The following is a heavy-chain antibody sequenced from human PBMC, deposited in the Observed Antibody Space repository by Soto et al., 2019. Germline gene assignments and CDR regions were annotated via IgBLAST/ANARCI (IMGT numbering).Heavy chain of an antibody. J-gene: IGHJ4*02. D-gene: IGHD3-22*01. CDR2: SYYSGST. Sequence: QVQLQESGPGLVKPSETLSLTCTVSGGSISGYYWSWFRQPPGKGLEWIGYSYYSGSTTYTPSLKSRVTIAVDTSKNQFSLRLNSVTAADTAVYYCARLGGYYQDFDQWGQRSLVTVAS. V-gene: IGHV4-59*08. CDR1: GGSISGYY. CDR3: ARLGGYYQDFDQ.